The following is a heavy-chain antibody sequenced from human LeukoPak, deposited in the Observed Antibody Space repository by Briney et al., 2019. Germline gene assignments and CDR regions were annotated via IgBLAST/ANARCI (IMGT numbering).Heavy chain of an antibody. D-gene: IGHD2-2*01. J-gene: IGHJ6*02. Sequence: ASVKVSCKASGYTFTDYYMHWVRQAPGQGLEWMGWINPNSGGTNYAQKFQGRVTMTRDTSISRAYMDLSRLRSDDTAVYYCARGQYQSHYGMDVWGQGTTVTVSS. CDR2: INPNSGGT. CDR3: ARGQYQSHYGMDV. V-gene: IGHV1-2*02. CDR1: GYTFTDYY.